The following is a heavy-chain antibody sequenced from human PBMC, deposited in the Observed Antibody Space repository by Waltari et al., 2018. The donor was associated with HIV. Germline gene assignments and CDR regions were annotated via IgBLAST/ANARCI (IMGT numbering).Heavy chain of an antibody. D-gene: IGHD3-16*02. V-gene: IGHV1-8*01. CDR1: GYTFTSYD. CDR2: MNPYNGYT. Sequence: QVQLVQSGAEVKKPGASVLVSCPASGYTFTSYDIHWVRQATGQGLEWMGWMNPYNGYTVYAQKFQGRVTMTRNTSITTAYMELSSLTSEDTAVYFCTRKHSGGVIIKSRHYFAYWGQGTLVTVSS. J-gene: IGHJ4*02. CDR3: TRKHSGGVIIKSRHYFAY.